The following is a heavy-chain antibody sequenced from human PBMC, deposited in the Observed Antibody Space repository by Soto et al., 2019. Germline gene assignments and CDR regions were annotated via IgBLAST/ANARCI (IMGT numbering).Heavy chain of an antibody. D-gene: IGHD5-12*01. CDR3: ARAGLGDGYNSPYFDY. CDR2: IYYSGST. J-gene: IGHJ4*02. Sequence: SETLSLTCTVSGGSISSGGYYWSWIRQHPGKGLEWIGYIYYSGSTYYNPSLKSRVTISVDTSKNQFSLKLSSVTAADTAVYYCARAGLGDGYNSPYFDYWGQGTLVTVSS. CDR1: GGSISSGGYY. V-gene: IGHV4-31*03.